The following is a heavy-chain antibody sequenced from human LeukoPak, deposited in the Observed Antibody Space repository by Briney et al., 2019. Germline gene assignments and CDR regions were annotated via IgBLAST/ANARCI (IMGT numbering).Heavy chain of an antibody. D-gene: IGHD6-19*01. CDR3: ARIEVAGSPLADY. V-gene: IGHV1-2*02. Sequence: ASVKVSCKASGYTFTSYGISWVRQAPGQGLEWMGWINPNSGGTNYAQKFQGRVTMTRDTSISTAYMELSRLRSDDTAVYYCARIEVAGSPLADYWGQGTLVTVSS. CDR1: GYTFTSYG. J-gene: IGHJ4*02. CDR2: INPNSGGT.